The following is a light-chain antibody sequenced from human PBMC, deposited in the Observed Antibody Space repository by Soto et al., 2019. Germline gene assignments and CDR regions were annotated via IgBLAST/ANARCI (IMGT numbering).Light chain of an antibody. V-gene: IGLV2-18*02. CDR3: SSYTTSSNFI. CDR2: EVN. J-gene: IGLJ2*01. Sequence: QSVLTQPPSVSGSPGQSVTISCTGTSSDVGAYNRVSWYQQPPGTAPKLTIYEVNKRPSGVPDRFSGSKSGNTASLTISGLQAEDEADYYCSSYTTSSNFIFGGGTKLTVL. CDR1: SSDVGAYNR.